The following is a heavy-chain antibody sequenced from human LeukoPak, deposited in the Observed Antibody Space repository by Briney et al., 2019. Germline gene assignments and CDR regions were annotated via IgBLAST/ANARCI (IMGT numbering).Heavy chain of an antibody. D-gene: IGHD4-17*01. CDR2: ISGSDYRT. CDR1: GFTFSSYA. J-gene: IGHJ4*02. V-gene: IGHV3-23*01. Sequence: PGGSLRLSCVASGFTFSSYAMSWVRQAPGKGLEWVSVISGSDYRTNYADSVKGRFTISRDNFKNTLYLQMNSLRAEDTAVYYCAKHKESYGDSCFDDYWGQGTLVTVSS. CDR3: AKHKESYGDSCFDDY.